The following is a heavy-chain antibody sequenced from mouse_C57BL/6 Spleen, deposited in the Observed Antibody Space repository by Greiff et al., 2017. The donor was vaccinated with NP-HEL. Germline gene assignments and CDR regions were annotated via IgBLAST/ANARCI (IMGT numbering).Heavy chain of an antibody. CDR1: GYTFTSYD. Sequence: QVQLKQSGPELVKPGASVKLSCKASGYTFTSYDINWVKQRPGQGLEWIGWLYPRDGSTKYNEKFKGKATLTVDTSSSTAYMELHSLTSEDSAVYFCARSGYYGSRETPWFAYWGQGTPVTVSA. CDR3: ARSGYYGSRETPWFAY. D-gene: IGHD1-1*01. V-gene: IGHV1-85*01. J-gene: IGHJ3*01. CDR2: LYPRDGST.